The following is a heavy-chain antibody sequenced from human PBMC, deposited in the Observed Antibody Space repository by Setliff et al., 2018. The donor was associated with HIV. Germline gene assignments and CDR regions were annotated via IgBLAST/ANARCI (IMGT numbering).Heavy chain of an antibody. D-gene: IGHD3-3*01. V-gene: IGHV1-69*13. Sequence: SVKVSCKASGGTFSSYIAAWVRQAPGQGLEWMGGIHPIFGTTNYARDFMGRVSITADESTNTAYMELSSLRSDDSAIYYCARGIPRGTVFGVVGYFDYWGQGTPVTVSS. CDR2: IHPIFGTT. J-gene: IGHJ4*02. CDR3: ARGIPRGTVFGVVGYFDY. CDR1: GGTFSSYI.